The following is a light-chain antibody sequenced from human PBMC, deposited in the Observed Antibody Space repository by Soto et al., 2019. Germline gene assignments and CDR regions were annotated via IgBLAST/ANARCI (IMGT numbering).Light chain of an antibody. V-gene: IGLV2-8*01. CDR1: SSDVGYYDY. Sequence: QSVLTQPPSASGFPGQSVTISCTGTSSDVGYYDYVSWYQQHPGKAPKLVIYEVTKRPSGVPDRVSASTSGNTASLTVSGLRAEDEADYYCSSYAGSNNFVFGSGTKVTVL. CDR2: EVT. CDR3: SSYAGSNNFV. J-gene: IGLJ1*01.